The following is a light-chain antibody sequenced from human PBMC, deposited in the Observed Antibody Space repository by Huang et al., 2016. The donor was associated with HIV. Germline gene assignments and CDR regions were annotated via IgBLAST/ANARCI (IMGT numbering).Light chain of an antibody. Sequence: EIVMTQSPATLSVSPGERATLSCRASQGVSNNIAWYQQKPGQTPRLLIHGASTRATGIAAKFSGRGSGKDFTLTITSLQPEDSAVYYCQHYNNWPPWTFGPGTQVEI. CDR1: QGVSNN. J-gene: IGKJ1*01. CDR3: QHYNNWPPWT. CDR2: GAS. V-gene: IGKV3D-15*01.